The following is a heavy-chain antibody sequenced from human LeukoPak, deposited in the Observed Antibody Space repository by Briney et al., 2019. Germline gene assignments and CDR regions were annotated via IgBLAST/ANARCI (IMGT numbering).Heavy chain of an antibody. CDR2: IIPIFGTA. Sequence: ASVKVSCKASGGTFSSYAISWVRQAPGQGLEWMGGIIPIFGTANYAQKFQGRVTITTDESTSTAYMELSSLRSEDTAVYYCAKDQGSSGCFDYWGQGTLVTVSS. CDR1: GGTFSSYA. J-gene: IGHJ4*02. D-gene: IGHD6-19*01. CDR3: AKDQGSSGCFDY. V-gene: IGHV1-69*05.